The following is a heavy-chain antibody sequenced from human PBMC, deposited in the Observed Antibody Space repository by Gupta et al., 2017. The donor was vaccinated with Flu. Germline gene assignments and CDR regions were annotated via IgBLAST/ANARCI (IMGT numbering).Heavy chain of an antibody. CDR1: GYSFTSHW. V-gene: IGHV5-51*03. CDR3: ARRRWELLWAFDI. CDR2: IYPGDSDT. Sequence: EVQLVQSGAEVKKPGEPLMLSCKGSGYSFTSHWIGWVRQTPGKGLEWMGSIYPGDSDTRYSPSFQGQVTISADKSISAAYLQWSSLKASDTAMYYCARRRWELLWAFDIWGQGTMVTVSS. J-gene: IGHJ3*02. D-gene: IGHD1-26*01.